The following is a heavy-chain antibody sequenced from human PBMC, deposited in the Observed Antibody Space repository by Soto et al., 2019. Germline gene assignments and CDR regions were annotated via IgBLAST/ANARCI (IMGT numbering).Heavy chain of an antibody. CDR3: ARDQGVAAAGITWFDP. CDR1: GASMKSYH. J-gene: IGHJ5*02. D-gene: IGHD6-13*01. CDR2: IHSSGST. Sequence: ETLSLTCTGSGASMKSYHWSWIRQPAGKGLEWIGHIHSSGSTNYNPSLKSRVTMSVDTSKNQFSLRLMSLTAADTAVYYCARDQGVAAAGITWFDPWGQGSLVTVSS. V-gene: IGHV4-4*07.